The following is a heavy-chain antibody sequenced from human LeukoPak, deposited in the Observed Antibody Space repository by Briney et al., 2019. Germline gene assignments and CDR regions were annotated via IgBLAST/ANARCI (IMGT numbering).Heavy chain of an antibody. D-gene: IGHD3-22*01. Sequence: SETLSLTCTVSGASISSSSYYWGWIRQSPGKGLEWIGYIYYSGSTYYNPSLKSRVTISVGTSKNQFSLKLSSVTAADTAVYYCARDDSSGYNKYDYWGQGTLVTVSS. CDR3: ARDDSSGYNKYDY. V-gene: IGHV4-39*07. J-gene: IGHJ4*02. CDR2: IYYSGST. CDR1: GASISSSSYY.